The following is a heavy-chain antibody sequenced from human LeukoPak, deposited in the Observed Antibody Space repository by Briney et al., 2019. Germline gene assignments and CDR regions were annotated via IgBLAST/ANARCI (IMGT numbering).Heavy chain of an antibody. Sequence: GGSLRLSCAASGFTFSSYGMHWVRQAPGKGLEWVSSISSSSSYIYYADSVKGRFTISRDNAKNSLYLQMNSLRAEDTAVYYCARVEMATADYWGQGTLVTVSS. CDR2: ISSSSSYI. CDR1: GFTFSSYG. V-gene: IGHV3-21*01. J-gene: IGHJ4*02. CDR3: ARVEMATADY. D-gene: IGHD5-24*01.